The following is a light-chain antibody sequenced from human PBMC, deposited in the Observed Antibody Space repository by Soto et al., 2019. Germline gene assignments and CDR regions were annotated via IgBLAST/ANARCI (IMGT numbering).Light chain of an antibody. J-gene: IGKJ1*01. CDR1: QNISSF. V-gene: IGKV1-39*01. CDR3: QQTYSTPRT. Sequence: DIQMTQSPSSLSASVGDRVTISCRASQNISSFLYWYHQKPGKAPKLLIYTTSTLQSGVPSRFSGTGSGTDFTLPIDSLQPEDFATYYCQQTYSTPRTFGQGTEGEIK. CDR2: TTS.